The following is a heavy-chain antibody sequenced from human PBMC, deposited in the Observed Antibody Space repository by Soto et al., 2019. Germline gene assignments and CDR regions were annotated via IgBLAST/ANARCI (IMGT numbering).Heavy chain of an antibody. CDR2: IYPGDSDT. CDR1: GYSFTSYW. Sequence: GESLKISCKGSGYSFTSYWIGWVRQMPGKGLEWMGIIYPGDSDTRYSPSFQGQVTISADKSISTAYLQWSSLKASDTAMYYCARTSAAGKYYYGVDVWGQGTTVTVSS. D-gene: IGHD6-13*01. J-gene: IGHJ6*02. V-gene: IGHV5-51*01. CDR3: ARTSAAGKYYYGVDV.